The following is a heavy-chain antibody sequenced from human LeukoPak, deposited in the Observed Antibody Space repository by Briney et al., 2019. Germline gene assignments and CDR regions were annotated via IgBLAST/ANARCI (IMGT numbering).Heavy chain of an antibody. CDR1: GFTFSSYA. Sequence: GGSLRLSCAAAGFTFSSYAMHWVREAPGKELEWVAVISYDGSNKYYADSVKGRFTISRDNSKNTLYLQMNSLRAEDTAVYYCARGRYCTNGVCYLFADYWGQGTLVTVSS. V-gene: IGHV3-30*04. D-gene: IGHD2-8*01. CDR3: ARGRYCTNGVCYLFADY. CDR2: ISYDGSNK. J-gene: IGHJ4*02.